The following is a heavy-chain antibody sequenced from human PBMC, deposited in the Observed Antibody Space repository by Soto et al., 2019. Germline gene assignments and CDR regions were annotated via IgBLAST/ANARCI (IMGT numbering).Heavy chain of an antibody. CDR2: IKSKTDGGTT. Sequence: PGGSLRLSCAASGFTFSSYAMSWVRQAPGKGLEWVSRIKSKTDGGTTDYAAPVKGRFTISRDDSKNTLYLQMNSLKTEDTAVYYCTTEFRWDFDYWGQGTLVTVSS. J-gene: IGHJ4*02. CDR1: GFTFSSYA. V-gene: IGHV3-15*01. CDR3: TTEFRWDFDY. D-gene: IGHD1-26*01.